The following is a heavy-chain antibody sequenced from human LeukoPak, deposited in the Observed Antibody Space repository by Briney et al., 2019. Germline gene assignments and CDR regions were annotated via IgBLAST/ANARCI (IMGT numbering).Heavy chain of an antibody. J-gene: IGHJ4*02. CDR3: ARGWYGSGSYYTFDY. CDR1: GGSISSYY. D-gene: IGHD3-10*01. V-gene: IGHV4-59*01. CDR2: IYYSGST. Sequence: SETLSLTCTVSGGSISSYYWSWIRQPPGKGLEWIGYIYYSGSTNYNPSLKSRVTISVDTSKNQFSLKLSSVTAADTAVYYCARGWYGSGSYYTFDYWGQGTLVTVSS.